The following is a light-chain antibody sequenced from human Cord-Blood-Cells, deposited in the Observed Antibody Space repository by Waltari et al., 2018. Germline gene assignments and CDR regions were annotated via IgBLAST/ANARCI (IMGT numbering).Light chain of an antibody. Sequence: SYELTQPPSVSVSPGQTARITCSGDALPKQDAYWYQQKPGQAPVLVIYKDSERPSGISERFSGSSSGTTVTLTISGVQAEDEADYYCQSADSSGTWVFGGGTKLTVL. CDR1: ALPKQD. CDR3: QSADSSGTWV. J-gene: IGLJ3*02. CDR2: KDS. V-gene: IGLV3-25*03.